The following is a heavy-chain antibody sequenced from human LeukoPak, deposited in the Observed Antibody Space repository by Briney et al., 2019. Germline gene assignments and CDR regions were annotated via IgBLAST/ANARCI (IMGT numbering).Heavy chain of an antibody. CDR1: GGSISSGGYY. D-gene: IGHD3-10*01. J-gene: IGHJ4*02. CDR2: IYYSGST. V-gene: IGHV4-31*03. CDR3: ARDRGSGSHLDY. Sequence: PSQTLSLTCTVSGGSISSGGYYWCWIRQHPGKGLEWIGYIYYSGSTYYNPSLKSRVTISVDTSKNQFSLKLSSVTAADTAVYYCARDRGSGSHLDYWGQGTLVTVSS.